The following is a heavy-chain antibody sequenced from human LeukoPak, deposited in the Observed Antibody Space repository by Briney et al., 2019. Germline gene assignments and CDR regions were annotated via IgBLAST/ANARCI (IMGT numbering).Heavy chain of an antibody. Sequence: GGSLRLSCESSGFIFSSYAMSWVRQAAGKGLEWVSAISGSGGTTFYADSVKGRFTISRDNPKNTLYLQINSLSAEDTAIYYCAKRSGTTTSPLDSWGQGTLVTVSS. CDR2: ISGSGGTT. V-gene: IGHV3-23*01. CDR1: GFIFSSYA. CDR3: AKRSGTTTSPLDS. J-gene: IGHJ4*02. D-gene: IGHD2-2*01.